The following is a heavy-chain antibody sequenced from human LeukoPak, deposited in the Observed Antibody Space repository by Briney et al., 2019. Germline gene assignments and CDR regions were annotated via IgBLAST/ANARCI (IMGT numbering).Heavy chain of an antibody. CDR3: ATPNNIDAFDI. CDR1: GYTFTSYY. Sequence: ASVKGSCKASGYTFTSYYMHWVRQAPGQGLEWMGIIDPSGVSTSYAQKFQGRVTMTRDTSTSTVYMELSSLRSEDTAVYYCATPNNIDAFDIWGQGTMVTVSS. D-gene: IGHD1-14*01. V-gene: IGHV1-46*01. CDR2: IDPSGVST. J-gene: IGHJ3*02.